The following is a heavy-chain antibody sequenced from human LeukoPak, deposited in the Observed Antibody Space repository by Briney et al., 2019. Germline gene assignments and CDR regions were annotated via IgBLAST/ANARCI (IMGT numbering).Heavy chain of an antibody. J-gene: IGHJ4*02. CDR1: GGSISSYY. V-gene: IGHV4-59*01. D-gene: IGHD4-23*01. CDR2: IHYSGST. CDR3: ARDGGYSGYFDY. Sequence: SETLSLTCTVSGGSISSYYWSWIRQPPGKGLGWIGYIHYSGSTNYNPSLKGRVTISVDTSKNQFSLKLSSVTAADTAVYYCARDGGYSGYFDYWGQGTLVTVSS.